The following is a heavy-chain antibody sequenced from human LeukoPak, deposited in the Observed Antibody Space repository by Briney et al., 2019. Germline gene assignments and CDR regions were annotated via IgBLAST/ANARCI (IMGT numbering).Heavy chain of an antibody. CDR2: ISWNSGFK. D-gene: IGHD3-3*01. Sequence: PGGSLRLSCAASGFTFNDYAMHWVRQAPGKGLEWVSGISWNSGFKGYADSVKGRFTISRDNAKNSLYLQMHSLRSEDTALYYCAKDRTDTSGSESGFDSWGQGTLVTVSS. CDR3: AKDRTDTSGSESGFDS. V-gene: IGHV3-9*01. J-gene: IGHJ4*02. CDR1: GFTFNDYA.